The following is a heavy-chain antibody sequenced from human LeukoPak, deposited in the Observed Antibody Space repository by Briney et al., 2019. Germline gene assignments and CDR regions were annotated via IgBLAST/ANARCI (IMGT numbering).Heavy chain of an antibody. CDR2: IIPIFGTA. V-gene: IGHV1-69*05. CDR3: ARGYDSSGYYPSRYYYYMDV. D-gene: IGHD3-22*01. Sequence: SVKVSCKASGGTFSSYAISWVRQAPGQGLEWMGGIIPIFGTANYTQKFQGRVTITTDEATSTAYMELSSLRSEDTAVYYCARGYDSSGYYPSRYYYYMDVWGKGTTVTVSS. CDR1: GGTFSSYA. J-gene: IGHJ6*03.